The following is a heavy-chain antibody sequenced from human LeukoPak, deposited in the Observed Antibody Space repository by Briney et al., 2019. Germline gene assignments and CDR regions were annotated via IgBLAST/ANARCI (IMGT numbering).Heavy chain of an antibody. CDR1: GFTFSSYG. CDR3: AKETGYGGNSGGWFDP. J-gene: IGHJ5*02. V-gene: IGHV3-30*18. D-gene: IGHD4-23*01. CDR2: ISYDGSNK. Sequence: GRSLRLSCAASGFTFSSYGMHWVRQAPGKGLEWVAVISYDGSNKYYADSVKGRFTISRDNSKNTLYLQMNSLRAEDTAVYYCAKETGYGGNSGGWFDPWGQGTLVTVSS.